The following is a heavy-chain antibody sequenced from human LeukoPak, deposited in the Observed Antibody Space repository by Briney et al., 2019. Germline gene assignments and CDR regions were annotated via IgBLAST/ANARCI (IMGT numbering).Heavy chain of an antibody. CDR2: INARNGNT. V-gene: IGHV1-3*01. Sequence: ASVKVSCKASGYTFTSYAMHWVRQAPGQRLEWMGWINARNGNTKYSQKFQGRVTITRDTTASTAYMELSSLRSEDTAVYYCARQTPPYSSGWYGGSYYCGMDVWGQGTTVTVSS. CDR3: ARQTPPYSSGWYGGSYYCGMDV. D-gene: IGHD6-19*01. CDR1: GYTFTSYA. J-gene: IGHJ6*02.